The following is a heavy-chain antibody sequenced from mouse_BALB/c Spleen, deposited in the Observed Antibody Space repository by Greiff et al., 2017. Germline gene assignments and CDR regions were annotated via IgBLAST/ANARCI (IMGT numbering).Heavy chain of an antibody. CDR3: ARDGNYYGSPYYFDY. Sequence: EVQVVESGPGLVKPSQSLSLTCSVTGYSITSGYYWNWIRQFPGNKLEWMGYISYDGSNNYNPSLKNRISITRDTSKNQFFLKLNSVTTEDTATYYCARDGNYYGSPYYFDYWGQGTTLTVSS. J-gene: IGHJ2*01. CDR2: ISYDGSN. V-gene: IGHV3-6*02. CDR1: GYSITSGYY. D-gene: IGHD1-1*01.